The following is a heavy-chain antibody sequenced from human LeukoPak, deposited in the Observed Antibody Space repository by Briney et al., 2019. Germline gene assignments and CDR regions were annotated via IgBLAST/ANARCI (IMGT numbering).Heavy chain of an antibody. CDR3: AKGASSGWYKLIDY. Sequence: GGSLRLSCAASGFTVSSNYMGWVRQAPGKGLQWVSFIYSGGSTYYADSVKGRFIISRDNSKNTLYLQMNSLRAEDTAVYYCAKGASSGWYKLIDYWGQGTLVTVSS. V-gene: IGHV3-66*01. D-gene: IGHD6-19*01. CDR1: GFTVSSNY. CDR2: IYSGGST. J-gene: IGHJ4*02.